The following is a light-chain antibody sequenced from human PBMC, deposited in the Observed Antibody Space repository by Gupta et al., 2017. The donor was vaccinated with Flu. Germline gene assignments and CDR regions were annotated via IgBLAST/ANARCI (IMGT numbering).Light chain of an antibody. CDR2: EVT. CDR3: SSYTSSNIRV. J-gene: IGLJ1*01. Sequence: QSALTQPASVSGSLGQSITISCTGTSSDVGGYNYVSWYQQHPGRAPKLIIYEVTNRPSGVSNRFSGSKSANTASLTISGLRAEDEADYYCSSYTSSNIRVFGIGTRVVVL. CDR1: SSDVGGYNY. V-gene: IGLV2-14*01.